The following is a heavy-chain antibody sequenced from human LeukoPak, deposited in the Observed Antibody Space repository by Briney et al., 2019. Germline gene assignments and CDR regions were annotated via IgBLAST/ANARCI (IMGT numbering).Heavy chain of an antibody. CDR1: GFTFSSYG. V-gene: IGHV3-23*01. J-gene: IGHJ4*02. CDR2: ISGSGGST. CDR3: AKDEIATSRYYFDY. Sequence: GGTLRLSCAASGFTFSSYGMSWVRQAPGEGLEWVSAISGSGGSTYYADSVKGRFTISRDNSKNTLYLQMNSLRAEDTAVYYCAKDEIATSRYYFDYWGQGTLVTVSS. D-gene: IGHD6-13*01.